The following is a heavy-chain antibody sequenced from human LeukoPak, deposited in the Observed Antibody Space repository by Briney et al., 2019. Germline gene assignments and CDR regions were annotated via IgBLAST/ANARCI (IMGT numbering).Heavy chain of an antibody. CDR1: GGSISGYY. D-gene: IGHD4-17*01. CDR2: IYYSGST. Sequence: SETLSLTCTVSGGSISGYYWSWIRQPPGKGLEWIGYIYYSGSTNYNPSLKSRVTISVGTSKNQFSLKLSSVTAADSAVYYCARDDYGDRFDYWGQGTLVTVSS. CDR3: ARDDYGDRFDY. V-gene: IGHV4-59*01. J-gene: IGHJ4*02.